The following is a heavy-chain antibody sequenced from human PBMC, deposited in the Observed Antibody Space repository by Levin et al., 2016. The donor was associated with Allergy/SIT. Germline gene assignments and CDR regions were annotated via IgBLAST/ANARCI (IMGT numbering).Heavy chain of an antibody. CDR1: GFTFSSYS. J-gene: IGHJ6*02. D-gene: IGHD4-11*01. V-gene: IGHV3-21*04. CDR2: ISSSSSYI. CDR3: AKDSNDAHYYYYGMDV. Sequence: GGSLRLSCAASGFTFSSYSMNWVRQAPGKGLEWVSSISSSSSYIYYADSVKGRFTISRDNSKNTLYLQMNSLRAEDTAVYYCAKDSNDAHYYYYGMDVWGQGTTVTVPS.